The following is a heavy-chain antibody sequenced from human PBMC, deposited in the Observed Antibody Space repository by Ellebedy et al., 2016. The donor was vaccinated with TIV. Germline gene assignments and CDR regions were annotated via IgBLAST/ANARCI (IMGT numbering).Heavy chain of an antibody. CDR2: ISTSSSAI. D-gene: IGHD3-16*01. V-gene: IGHV3-48*02. CDR3: ARVQGGFDL. Sequence: GESLKISCAASGFTFSYYSMNWVRQAPGKGLEWVSYISTSSSAIHYADSVEGRFTISRDNAKNSLFLQMNNLRDEDTAVYYCARVQGGFDLWGQGALVTVSS. J-gene: IGHJ5*02. CDR1: GFTFSYYS.